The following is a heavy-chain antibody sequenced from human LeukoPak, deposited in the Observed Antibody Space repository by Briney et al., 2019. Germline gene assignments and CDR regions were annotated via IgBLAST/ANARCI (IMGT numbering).Heavy chain of an antibody. CDR3: AKGGRAGPGAGYCDL. V-gene: IGHV3-7*01. Sequence: GGSLRLSCAASGFTFSSYWMSWVRQAPGKGLEWVANIKQDGSEKYYVDSVKGRFTISRDNSKNSLYLQMNSLRADDTAVYYCAKGGRAGPGAGYCDLWGRGSLVTVSS. CDR2: IKQDGSEK. D-gene: IGHD6-13*01. J-gene: IGHJ5*02. CDR1: GFTFSSYW.